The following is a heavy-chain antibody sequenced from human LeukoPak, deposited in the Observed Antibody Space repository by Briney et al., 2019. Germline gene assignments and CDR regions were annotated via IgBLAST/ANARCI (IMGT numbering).Heavy chain of an antibody. J-gene: IGHJ4*02. CDR2: INSDGSST. D-gene: IGHD1-26*01. CDR1: GFTFSSYW. CDR3: ARGLFSGSPGFSYYFDY. Sequence: GGSLRLSCAASGFTFSSYWMHWVRQAPGKGLVWVSRINSDGSSTSYADSVKGRFTISRDNAKNSLYLQMNSLRVEDTALYYCARGLFSGSPGFSYYFDYWGQGTLVTVSS. V-gene: IGHV3-74*01.